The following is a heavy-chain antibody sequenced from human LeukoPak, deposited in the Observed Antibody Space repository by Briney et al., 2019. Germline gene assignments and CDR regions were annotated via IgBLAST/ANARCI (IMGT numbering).Heavy chain of an antibody. V-gene: IGHV3-23*01. J-gene: IGHJ4*02. CDR1: GFTFSSYA. D-gene: IGHD3-22*01. CDR2: ISGSGGST. CDR3: AKAPAPHYYDSSAQGVDY. Sequence: GGSLRLSCAASGFTFSSYAMSWVRQAPGKGLEWVSDISGSGGSTYYADSVKGRFTISRDNSKNTLYLQMNSLRAEDTAVYYCAKAPAPHYYDSSAQGVDYWGQGTLVTVSS.